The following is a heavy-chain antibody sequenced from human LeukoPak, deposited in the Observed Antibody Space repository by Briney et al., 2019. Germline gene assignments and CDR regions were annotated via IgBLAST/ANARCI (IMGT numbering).Heavy chain of an antibody. CDR3: XSRRALWFGESPDY. CDR2: IYYSGST. Sequence: SETLSLTCTVSGGSISSSSYYWGWIRQPPGKGLEWIGSIYYSGSTYYNPSLKSRVTISVDTSKNQFSLKLSSVTAADTAVYYXXSRRALWFGESPDYWGQGTLVTVSS. CDR1: GGSISSSSYY. D-gene: IGHD3-10*01. V-gene: IGHV4-39*01. J-gene: IGHJ4*02.